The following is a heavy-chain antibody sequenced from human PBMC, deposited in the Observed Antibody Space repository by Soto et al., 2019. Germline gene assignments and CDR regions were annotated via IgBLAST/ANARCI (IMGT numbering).Heavy chain of an antibody. J-gene: IGHJ4*02. V-gene: IGHV4-59*01. Sequence: SETLSLTCTVSGGSISSYYWSWIRQPPGKGLEWIGYIYYSGSTNYNPSLKSRVTISVDTSKNQFSLKLSSVTAADTAVYYCARATRPLSFGCGGDCYPDSFDYWGQGTLVTVS. CDR1: GGSISSYY. D-gene: IGHD2-21*02. CDR3: ARATRPLSFGCGGDCYPDSFDY. CDR2: IYYSGST.